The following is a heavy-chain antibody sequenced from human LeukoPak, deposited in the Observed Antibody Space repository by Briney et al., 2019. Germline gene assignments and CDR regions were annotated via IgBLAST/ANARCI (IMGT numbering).Heavy chain of an antibody. CDR3: ARAPPSRTYDFDYYGMDV. CDR2: ISAYNGNT. V-gene: IGHV1-18*01. D-gene: IGHD3-3*01. J-gene: IGHJ6*02. CDR1: GYTFTSYG. Sequence: ASVKVSCKASGYTFTSYGISWVRQAPGQGLEWMGWISAYNGNTNYAQKLQGRVTMTTDTSTSTAYMELRSLRSDDTAVYYCARAPPSRTYDFDYYGMDVWGQGTTVTVSS.